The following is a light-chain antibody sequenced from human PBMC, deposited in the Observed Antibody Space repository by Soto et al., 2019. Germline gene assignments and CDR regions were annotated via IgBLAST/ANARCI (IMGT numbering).Light chain of an antibody. J-gene: IGKJ1*01. CDR3: LQHTTSPRT. CDR1: QGIRND. Sequence: DIQMTQSPSSLSASVGDRVTITCRASQGIRNDLGWYQQRPGKAPKRLLYAASTLQPGFPSRFSGSGSGTDFTLTLSTLQPADFATYYCLQHTTSPRTFGHGTKVDIK. V-gene: IGKV1-17*01. CDR2: AAS.